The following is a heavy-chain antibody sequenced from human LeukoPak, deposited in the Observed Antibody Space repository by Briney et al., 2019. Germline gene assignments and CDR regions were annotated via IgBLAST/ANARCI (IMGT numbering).Heavy chain of an antibody. CDR2: IYSGGSI. V-gene: IGHV3-53*01. J-gene: IGHJ4*02. Sequence: GGSLRLSCAASGFTVSSNYMSWVRQAPGKGLEWVSVIYSGGSIYYADSVKGRFTISRDNSKNTLYLQMNSLRAEDTAVYYCARDHEGSFDYWGQGTLVTVSS. CDR3: ARDHEGSFDY. CDR1: GFTVSSNY.